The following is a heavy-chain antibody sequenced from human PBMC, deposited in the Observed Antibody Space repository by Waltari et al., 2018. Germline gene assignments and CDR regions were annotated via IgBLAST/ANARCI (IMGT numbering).Heavy chain of an antibody. J-gene: IGHJ4*02. V-gene: IGHV3-15*07. D-gene: IGHD4-17*01. CDR3: ATGTMTLVTPFY. Sequence: EVQLVESGGGFVKHGGSIRLSCAASGFTLTNAWLNWVRQAPGRGLEWVGRIKTRTDGETTDYAAPVKDRFTISRDDSKNTVYLQMTGLKTEDTAVYYCATGTMTLVTPFYWGQGTLVTVSS. CDR2: IKTRTDGETT. CDR1: GFTLTNAW.